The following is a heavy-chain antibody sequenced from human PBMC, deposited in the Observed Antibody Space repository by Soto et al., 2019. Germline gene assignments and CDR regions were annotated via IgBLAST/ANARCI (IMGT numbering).Heavy chain of an antibody. J-gene: IGHJ4*02. CDR2: LCYSGNT. V-gene: IGHV4-61*08. Sequence: PSETLSLTCTVSGDSVSSGDKCWSWIRQPPGKALEWIAYLCYSGNTNYNPSLKSRVTISRDTSRNQFSLRMTSVTADDTAVYYCARSAGGSGWLGGQGTLVTVSS. CDR1: GDSVSSGDKC. CDR3: ARSAGGSGWL. D-gene: IGHD6-19*01.